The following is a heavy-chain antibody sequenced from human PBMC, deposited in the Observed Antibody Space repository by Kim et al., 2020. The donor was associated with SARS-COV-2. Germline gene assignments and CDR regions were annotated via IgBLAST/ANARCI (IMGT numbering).Heavy chain of an antibody. D-gene: IGHD2-15*01. Sequence: ASVKVSCKVSGYTLTELSMHWVRQAPGKGLEWMGGFDPEDGETIYAQKFQGRVTMTEDTSTDTAYMEPSSLRSEDTAVYYCATSIRVADSGPLFDYWGQGTLVTVSS. J-gene: IGHJ4*02. CDR2: FDPEDGET. CDR3: ATSIRVADSGPLFDY. V-gene: IGHV1-24*01. CDR1: GYTLTELS.